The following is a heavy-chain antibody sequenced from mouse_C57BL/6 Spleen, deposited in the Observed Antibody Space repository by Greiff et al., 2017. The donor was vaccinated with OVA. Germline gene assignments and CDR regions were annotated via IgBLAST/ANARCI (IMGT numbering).Heavy chain of an antibody. Sequence: QVQLQQSGAELVKPGASVKISCKASGYAFSSYWMNWVKQRPGKGLEWIGQIYPGDGDPNYNGKFKGKATLTADKTSSTAYMQLSSLTSEHSAVYFCAIYGSSYDFDYGGQGTTLTVSS. CDR1: GYAFSSYW. J-gene: IGHJ2*01. V-gene: IGHV1-80*01. CDR3: AIYGSSYDFDY. CDR2: IYPGDGDP. D-gene: IGHD1-1*01.